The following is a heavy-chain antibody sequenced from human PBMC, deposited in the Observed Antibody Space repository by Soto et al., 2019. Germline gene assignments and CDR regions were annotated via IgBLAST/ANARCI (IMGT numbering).Heavy chain of an antibody. CDR2: IYYSGNT. CDR3: AGHPRGNWVDH. Sequence: QVQLQESGPGLVKPSQTLSLICTVSGGSISSGDYYWSWIRQPPGMALEWIAYIYYSGNTYYNPSLQSRVTISVDTSKNQFSLRLSSLTAADTAVYYCAGHPRGNWVDHWGQGILVTVSS. V-gene: IGHV4-30-4*01. CDR1: GGSISSGDYY. J-gene: IGHJ5*02.